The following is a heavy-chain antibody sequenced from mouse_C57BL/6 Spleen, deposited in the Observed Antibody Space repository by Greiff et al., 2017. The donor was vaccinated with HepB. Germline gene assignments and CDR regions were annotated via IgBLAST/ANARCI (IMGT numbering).Heavy chain of an antibody. CDR3: ARSEPRDY. CDR1: GYTFTSYT. J-gene: IGHJ2*01. Sequence: QVQLKESGAELARPGASVKMSCKASGYTFTSYTMHWVKQRPGQGLEWIGDIYPGSGSTNYNEKFKSKATLTVDTSSSTAYMQLSSLTSEDSAVYYCARSEPRDYWGQGTTLTVSS. D-gene: IGHD6-5*01. V-gene: IGHV1-55*01. CDR2: IYPGSGST.